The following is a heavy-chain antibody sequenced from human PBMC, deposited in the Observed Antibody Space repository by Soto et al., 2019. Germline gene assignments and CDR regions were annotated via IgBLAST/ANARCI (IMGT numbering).Heavy chain of an antibody. CDR3: TAMAGIDY. J-gene: IGHJ4*02. V-gene: IGHV3-73*02. CDR2: IRTKTNNYAT. CDR1: GFTFSGSG. Sequence: EVQLVESGGGLVQPGGSLKLSCAASGFTFSGSGIHWVRQASGKGLEWVGRIRTKTNNYATAYAASVKGRFTISRDDSKSMACLQMNSLKTEDTAVYYCTAMAGIDYWGQGTLVTVSS. D-gene: IGHD6-19*01.